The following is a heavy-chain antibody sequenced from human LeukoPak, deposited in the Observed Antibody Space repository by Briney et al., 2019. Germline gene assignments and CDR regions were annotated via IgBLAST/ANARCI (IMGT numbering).Heavy chain of an antibody. CDR2: IRYGADST. Sequence: GGTLRLSCAASGFTFRDYAMTWVRQAPGKGLEWVSTIRYGADSTYYADSVKGRFTISRDNSKNTLYLQMNSLRADDTAVYYCAKGLTTHDYWGQGTLVTVSS. V-gene: IGHV3-23*01. CDR3: AKGLTTHDY. J-gene: IGHJ4*02. CDR1: GFTFRDYA. D-gene: IGHD4-11*01.